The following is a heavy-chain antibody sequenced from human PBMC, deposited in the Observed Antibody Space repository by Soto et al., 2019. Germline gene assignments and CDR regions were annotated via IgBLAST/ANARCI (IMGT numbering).Heavy chain of an antibody. Sequence: QLQLQESGPGLVKPSETLSLTCTVSGGSISSSSYYCGWIRQPPGKGLEWIGSIYYSGSTYYNPSLKRRVTISVDTSKNQFSLKLSSVTAADTAVYYCARPESGGSFSAYAFDIWGQGTMVTVSS. CDR1: GGSISSSSYY. CDR3: ARPESGGSFSAYAFDI. CDR2: IYYSGST. D-gene: IGHD2-15*01. V-gene: IGHV4-39*01. J-gene: IGHJ3*02.